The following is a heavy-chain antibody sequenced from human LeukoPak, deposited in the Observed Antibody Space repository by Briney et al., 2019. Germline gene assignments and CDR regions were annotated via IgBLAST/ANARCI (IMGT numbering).Heavy chain of an antibody. D-gene: IGHD3-10*01. V-gene: IGHV4-34*01. CDR1: GGPFSGYY. Sequence: ASETLSLTCAVYGGPFSGYYWSWIRQPPGKGLEWIGEINHSGSTNYNPSLKSRVTISVNTSKNQFSLKLSSVTAADTAVYYCARGPLYSMVRGKRMDGWGQGTTVTVSS. CDR3: ARGPLYSMVRGKRMDG. J-gene: IGHJ6*02. CDR2: INHSGST.